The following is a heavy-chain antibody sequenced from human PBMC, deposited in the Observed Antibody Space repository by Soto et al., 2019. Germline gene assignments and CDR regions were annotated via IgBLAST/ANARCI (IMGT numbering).Heavy chain of an antibody. CDR3: ARSITFDWLFFDN. J-gene: IGHJ4*02. V-gene: IGHV4-4*02. CDR2: IYHSGST. D-gene: IGHD3-9*01. Sequence: ETLSLTCAVSGGSISRSNWWSWVRQPPGKGLEWIGEIYHSGSTNYHPSLKSRVTISVDKSKNQFSLKLTSLTAADTAVYYCARSITFDWLFFDNWGQGTLVTVSS. CDR1: GGSISRSNW.